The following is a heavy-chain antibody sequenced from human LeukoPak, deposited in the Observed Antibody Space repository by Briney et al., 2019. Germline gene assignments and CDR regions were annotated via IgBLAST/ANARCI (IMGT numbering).Heavy chain of an antibody. V-gene: IGHV1-69*04. D-gene: IGHD4-23*01. CDR2: IIPILGIA. Sequence: ASVKVSCKASGGTFSTYAIRWVRQAPGQRLEWMGRIIPILGIANYAQKFQGRVTITADKSTTTAYMELSSLRSEDTAVYYCARDWTTPGGGNSHVDSWGQGSLVTVSS. CDR1: GGTFSTYA. J-gene: IGHJ4*02. CDR3: ARDWTTPGGGNSHVDS.